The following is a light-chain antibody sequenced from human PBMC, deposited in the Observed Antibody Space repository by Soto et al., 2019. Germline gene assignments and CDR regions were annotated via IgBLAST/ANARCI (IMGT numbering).Light chain of an antibody. J-gene: IGKJ4*01. Sequence: EIVLTQSPATLSLSPGETATLSCRASQSVSSYLAWYQQNPGQAPRLLIYDASNRATGIPARFSGSGSGTDFALTISSLEPEDFAGDYCQQRSNWPPTFGGGTKVEIK. V-gene: IGKV3-11*01. CDR3: QQRSNWPPT. CDR1: QSVSSY. CDR2: DAS.